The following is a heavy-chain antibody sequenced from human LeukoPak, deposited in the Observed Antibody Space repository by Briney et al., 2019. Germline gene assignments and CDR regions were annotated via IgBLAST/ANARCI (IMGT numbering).Heavy chain of an antibody. V-gene: IGHV4-39*07. J-gene: IGHJ4*02. CDR1: GGSVSGSNYY. D-gene: IGHD1-26*01. CDR2: IYYSGST. Sequence: SETLSLTCSVSGGSVSGSNYYWAWIRQPPEKGLEWIGTIYYSGSTYYNVSLKSRVTISVDTSKNQFSLNLSSVTAADTAVYYCARLRSPGGFDYWGQGALVTVSS. CDR3: ARLRSPGGFDY.